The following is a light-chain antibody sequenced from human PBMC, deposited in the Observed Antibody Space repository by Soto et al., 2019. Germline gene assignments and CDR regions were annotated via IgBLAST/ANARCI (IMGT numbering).Light chain of an antibody. CDR2: DAS. Sequence: DIRMTQSPSSLSASVGDRVTITCQASQDISTYLNWYQQKPGKAPKLLIYDASNLEAGVPSRFSGSGSGTDFTFTITSLQPEDFATYYCQRYDDVPLTFGPGTKVDI. J-gene: IGKJ3*01. V-gene: IGKV1-33*01. CDR1: QDISTY. CDR3: QRYDDVPLT.